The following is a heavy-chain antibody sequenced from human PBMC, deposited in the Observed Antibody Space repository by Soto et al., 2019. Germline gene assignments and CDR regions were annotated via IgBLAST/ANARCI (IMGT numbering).Heavy chain of an antibody. Sequence: PVGSLRLSCEVSGFTFTNYGINWVRQAPGKGLEWVSSVSKSDYTYFSDSVKGRFTISRDNAKKSVSLQMNNLRAEDTAVYYCAREDSIIIPAVADFWGQGTLVTVSS. CDR2: VSKSDYT. CDR3: AREDSIIIPAVADF. CDR1: GFTFTNYG. J-gene: IGHJ4*02. D-gene: IGHD1-20*01. V-gene: IGHV3-21*04.